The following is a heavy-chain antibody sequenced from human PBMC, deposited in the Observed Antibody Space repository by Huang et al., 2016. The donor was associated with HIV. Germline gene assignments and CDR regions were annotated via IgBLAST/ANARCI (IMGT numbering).Heavy chain of an antibody. J-gene: IGHJ4*02. CDR1: GDFISSTNYY. CDR2: VYQSGST. CDR3: ASQHIGAAATWF. V-gene: IGHV4-39*01. D-gene: IGHD6-13*01. Sequence: QLQLQESGPGQVKPSETLSLTCTVSGDFISSTNYYWGWIRQSPGKGLEWVGSVYQSGSTSYNPALKSRVTLSVDTCRNQFSLRLNSVTAADTAVYYCASQHIGAAATWFWGRGTQVAVSS.